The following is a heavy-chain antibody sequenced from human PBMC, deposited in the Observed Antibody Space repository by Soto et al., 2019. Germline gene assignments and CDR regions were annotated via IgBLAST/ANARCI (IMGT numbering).Heavy chain of an antibody. CDR2: ISGRGGNT. V-gene: IGHV3-23*01. CDR1: GFTFSNYA. Sequence: GGSLRLSCAASGFTFSNYAMSWVRQAPGKGLEWVSTISGRGGNTYYADSVKGRFTISRDNSRNTLYLQMDSLRIEDSAVYSCAKAGCSGGTCYLYYFDYWGQGALVTVSS. D-gene: IGHD2-15*01. CDR3: AKAGCSGGTCYLYYFDY. J-gene: IGHJ4*02.